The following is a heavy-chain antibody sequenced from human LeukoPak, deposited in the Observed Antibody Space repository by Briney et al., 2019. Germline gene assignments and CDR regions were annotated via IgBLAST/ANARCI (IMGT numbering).Heavy chain of an antibody. V-gene: IGHV3-30*14. CDR2: ISYDGSNK. Sequence: GRSLRLSCAASGFTFSSYAVHWVRQAPGKGLEWVALISYDGSNKYYADSVKGRFTISRDNSKNTLYLQMNSLRAEDTAVYYCASRLAAAAINWFDPWGQGTLVTVSS. D-gene: IGHD6-13*01. CDR3: ASRLAAAAINWFDP. J-gene: IGHJ5*01. CDR1: GFTFSSYA.